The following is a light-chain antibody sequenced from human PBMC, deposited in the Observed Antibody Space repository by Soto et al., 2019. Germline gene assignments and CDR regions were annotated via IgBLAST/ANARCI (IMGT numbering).Light chain of an antibody. J-gene: IGLJ1*01. CDR1: SSDVGGHKY. CDR3: SSYTTSGTYV. V-gene: IGLV2-14*01. CDR2: EVS. Sequence: QSVLTQPASVSGSPGQSITISCTGTSSDVGGHKYVSWFQQHPGQAPKLMIYEVSNRPSGVSNRLSGSKSGSTASLTISGLQAEDEADYYCSSYTTSGTYVFGTGTKLTVL.